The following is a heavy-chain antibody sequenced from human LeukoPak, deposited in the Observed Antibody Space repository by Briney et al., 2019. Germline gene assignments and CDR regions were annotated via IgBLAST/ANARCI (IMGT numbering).Heavy chain of an antibody. CDR1: GYTFTSYG. V-gene: IGHV1-69*06. CDR2: IIPIFGTA. Sequence: GASVKVSCKASGYTFTSYGISWVRQAPGQGLEWMGGIIPIFGTANYAQKFQGRVTITADKSTSTAYMELSSLRSEDTAVYYCARGGISSSWKPTTDYYYYYMDVWGKGTTVTVSS. CDR3: ARGGISSSWKPTTDYYYYYMDV. D-gene: IGHD6-13*01. J-gene: IGHJ6*03.